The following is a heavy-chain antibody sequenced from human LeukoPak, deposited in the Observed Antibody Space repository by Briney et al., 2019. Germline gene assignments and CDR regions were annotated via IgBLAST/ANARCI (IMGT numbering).Heavy chain of an antibody. Sequence: SETLSLTCTVSGGSISSGDYYWSWIRQPPGKGLEWIGYIHYSGSTYYNPSLKSRVTISVDTSKNQFSLKLSSVTAADTAVYYCARRRRGYSGYLDYWGQGTLVTVSS. CDR3: ARRRRGYSGYLDY. V-gene: IGHV4-30-4*01. CDR2: IHYSGST. D-gene: IGHD5-12*01. CDR1: GGSISSGDYY. J-gene: IGHJ4*02.